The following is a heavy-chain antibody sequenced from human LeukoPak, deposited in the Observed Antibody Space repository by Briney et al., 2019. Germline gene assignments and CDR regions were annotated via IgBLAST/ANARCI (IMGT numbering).Heavy chain of an antibody. CDR2: INPSGGST. D-gene: IGHD2-15*01. CDR1: GYTFTSYY. Sequence: GASVKVSCKASGYTFTSYYMHWVRQAPGQGLEWMGIINPSGGSTSYAQKFQGRVTMTRDTSTSTVYMELSSLRSEDTAVYYCARGRLSGYGSGHDAFDIWGQGTMVTVSS. CDR3: ARGRLSGYGSGHDAFDI. J-gene: IGHJ3*02. V-gene: IGHV1-46*01.